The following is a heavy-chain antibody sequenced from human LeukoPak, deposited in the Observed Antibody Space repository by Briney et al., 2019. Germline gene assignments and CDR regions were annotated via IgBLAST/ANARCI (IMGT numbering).Heavy chain of an antibody. CDR3: ARGPPYGGNSLFDY. D-gene: IGHD4-23*01. Sequence: GGSLRLSCAASGFTFSSYVMSWVRQAPGKGLEYASAISSNGGSTYYANSVKGRFTISRDNSKNTLYLQMGSLRAEDMAVYYCARGPPYGGNSLFDYWGQGTLVTVSS. J-gene: IGHJ4*02. CDR1: GFTFSSYV. V-gene: IGHV3-64*01. CDR2: ISSNGGST.